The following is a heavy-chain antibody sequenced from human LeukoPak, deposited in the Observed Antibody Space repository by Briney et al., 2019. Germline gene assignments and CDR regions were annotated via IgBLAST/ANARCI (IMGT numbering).Heavy chain of an antibody. J-gene: IGHJ4*02. D-gene: IGHD6-13*01. CDR2: INHSGST. Sequence: SETLSLTCAVYGGSFSGYYWGWIRQPPGKGLEWIGEINHSGSTNYNPSLKSRVTISVDTSNNQFSLKLSSVTAADTAVYYCARGRYSSSWDIDYSGQGTLVTVSS. V-gene: IGHV4-34*01. CDR1: GGSFSGYY. CDR3: ARGRYSSSWDIDY.